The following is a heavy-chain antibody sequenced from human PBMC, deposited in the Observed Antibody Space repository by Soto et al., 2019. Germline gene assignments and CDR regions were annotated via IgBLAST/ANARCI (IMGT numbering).Heavy chain of an antibody. CDR3: ATVPLAIAVALADY. V-gene: IGHV1-24*01. D-gene: IGHD6-19*01. Sequence: ASVTVSCKVSGSTLTELSMHWVRQAPGKGLEWMGGFDPEDGETIYAQKFQGRVTMTEDTSTDTAYMELSSLRSEDTAVYYCATVPLAIAVALADYWGQGTLVTVSS. J-gene: IGHJ4*02. CDR1: GSTLTELS. CDR2: FDPEDGET.